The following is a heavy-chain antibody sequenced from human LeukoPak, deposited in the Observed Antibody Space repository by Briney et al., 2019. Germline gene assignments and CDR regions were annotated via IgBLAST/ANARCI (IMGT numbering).Heavy chain of an antibody. CDR2: IYTSVST. J-gene: IGHJ6*03. V-gene: IGHV4-4*09. Sequence: SETLSLTCTVSGGSISSYYWSWIRQPPGKGLEWIGYIYTSVSTNYNPSLKSRVTISVDTSKNQFSLKLSSVTAADTAVYYCARSQYSSSWGYYYYYYMDVWGKGTTVTVSS. CDR3: ARSQYSSSWGYYYYYYMDV. CDR1: GGSISSYY. D-gene: IGHD6-13*01.